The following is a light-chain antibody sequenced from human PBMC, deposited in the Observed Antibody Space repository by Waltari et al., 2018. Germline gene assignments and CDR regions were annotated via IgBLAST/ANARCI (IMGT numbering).Light chain of an antibody. Sequence: QSALTQPRSVSGSPGQSVTISCTGTSSDVGGYNYVSWYQQHPGKAPKLMIHDVNKRPSGVPDRVAGSKSGNTAALTSSGLQAEDEADYYCCSYAGSYIFGVFGGGTKLTVL. V-gene: IGLV2-11*01. J-gene: IGLJ2*01. CDR3: CSYAGSYIFGV. CDR1: SSDVGGYNY. CDR2: DVN.